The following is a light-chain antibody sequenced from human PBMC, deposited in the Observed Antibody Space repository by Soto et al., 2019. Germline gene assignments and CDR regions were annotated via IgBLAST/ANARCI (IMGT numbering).Light chain of an antibody. J-gene: IGLJ2*01. V-gene: IGLV7-46*01. Sequence: QTVVTQEPSLTVSPGGTVTLTCGSSSGAVTTGHYPYWFQQKPGQAPRTLIYDTSNKLSWTPARFSGSLLGGKAALTLSDVQPEDEADYFCLLSYTHSVLFGGGTKLTVL. CDR1: SGAVTTGHY. CDR3: LLSYTHSVL. CDR2: DTS.